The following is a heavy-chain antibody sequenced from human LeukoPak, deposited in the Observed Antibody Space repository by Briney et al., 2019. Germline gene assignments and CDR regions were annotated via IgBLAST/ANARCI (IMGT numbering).Heavy chain of an antibody. CDR3: ARQPRYSSSWSLPRRNWFDP. J-gene: IGHJ5*02. CDR2: INHSGST. CDR1: GGSFSGYY. D-gene: IGHD6-13*01. V-gene: IGHV4-34*01. Sequence: SETLSLTCAVYGGSFSGYYWSWIRQPPGKGLEWTGEINHSGSTNYNPSLKSRVTISVDTSKNQFSLKLSSVTAADTAVYYCARQPRYSSSWSLPRRNWFDPWGQGTLVTVSS.